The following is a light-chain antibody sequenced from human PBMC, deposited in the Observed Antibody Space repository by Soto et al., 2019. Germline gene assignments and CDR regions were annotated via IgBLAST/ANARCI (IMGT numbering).Light chain of an antibody. CDR1: QTISTY. V-gene: IGKV1-39*01. J-gene: IGKJ3*01. CDR2: AAS. CDR3: QQSYSVPLT. Sequence: EIQMTQSPSSLSASVGERVTITCRASQTISTYLNWYQHKAGKAPKLLIYAASTLQSGVPSRFSGSGSGTNFSLTISSLQPEDFARYYCQQSYSVPLTFGPGTKVDIK.